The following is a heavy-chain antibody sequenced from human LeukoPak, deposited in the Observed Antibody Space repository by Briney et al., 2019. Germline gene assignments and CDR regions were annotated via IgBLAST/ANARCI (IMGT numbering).Heavy chain of an antibody. Sequence: GGSLRLSCAASGFSFSSYSLNWVRQAPGKGLEWVSSINSDSSNIYYADSVKGRFTISRDNAQNSLYLQMNSLRAEDTSVYYCATLGGSYWGQGALVTVSS. CDR2: INSDSSNI. CDR3: ATLGGSY. V-gene: IGHV3-21*01. D-gene: IGHD1-26*01. CDR1: GFSFSSYS. J-gene: IGHJ4*02.